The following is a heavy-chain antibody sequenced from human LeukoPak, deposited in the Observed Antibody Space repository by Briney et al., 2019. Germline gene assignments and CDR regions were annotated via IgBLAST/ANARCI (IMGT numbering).Heavy chain of an antibody. Sequence: GGSLRLSCAASGFTVGSNTMSWVRQAPGKGPEWVSIIYSGGSTSYADSVKGRFTISRDNSKNTLYLQMNSLRTEDTAVYYCARGGSYFDISGYYFYWGQGTLVTVSS. CDR3: ARGGSYFDISGYYFY. CDR2: IYSGGST. CDR1: GFTVGSNT. D-gene: IGHD3-22*01. J-gene: IGHJ4*02. V-gene: IGHV3-66*01.